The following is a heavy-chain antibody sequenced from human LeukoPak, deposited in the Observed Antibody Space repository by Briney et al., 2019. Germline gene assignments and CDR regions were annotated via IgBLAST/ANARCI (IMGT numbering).Heavy chain of an antibody. Sequence: SGTLSLTCTVSGGSINSYYWSWIRQPPGKGLEWIGYINYSGNTHYNPSLKSRVTISVDTSKNQVSLKLRSVSAADTAVYYCARTTEGYAGGPGYSYYYYMDVWGKGTTVTISS. V-gene: IGHV4-59*01. CDR1: GGSINSYY. J-gene: IGHJ6*03. D-gene: IGHD5-12*01. CDR2: INYSGNT. CDR3: ARTTEGYAGGPGYSYYYYMDV.